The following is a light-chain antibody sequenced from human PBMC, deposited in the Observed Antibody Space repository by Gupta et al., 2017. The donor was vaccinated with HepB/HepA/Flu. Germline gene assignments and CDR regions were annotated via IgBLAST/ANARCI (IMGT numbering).Light chain of an antibody. Sequence: DTVYTQSPRTLSLSPGESATHSCWAGQSRNSNYLAWYQQKPGQAPRLLIYDASSRETGISERFSGSGSGTTFTLTISRLEPEDFAVYYCQQYSGSPLTFGGGTKVEI. V-gene: IGKV3-20*01. CDR1: QSRNSNY. CDR2: DAS. CDR3: QQYSGSPLT. J-gene: IGKJ4*02.